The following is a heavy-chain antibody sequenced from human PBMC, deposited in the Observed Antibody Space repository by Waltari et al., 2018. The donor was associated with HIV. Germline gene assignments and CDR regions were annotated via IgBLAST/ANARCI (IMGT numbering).Heavy chain of an antibody. Sequence: QVQLQESGPGLVKPSETLSLTCTVSGGSVSSGSYYWSWIRQPPGKGLEWIGYIYYSGSTNYNPSLKSRVTISVDTSKNQFSLKLSSVTAADTAVYYCARDGGYCSGGSCYFSWGQGTLVTVSS. D-gene: IGHD2-15*01. J-gene: IGHJ4*02. V-gene: IGHV4-61*01. CDR2: IYYSGST. CDR1: GGSVSSGSYY. CDR3: ARDGGYCSGGSCYFS.